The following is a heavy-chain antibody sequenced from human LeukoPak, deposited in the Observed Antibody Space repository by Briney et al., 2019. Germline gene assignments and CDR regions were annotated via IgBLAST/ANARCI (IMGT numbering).Heavy chain of an antibody. CDR2: IYASGSI. J-gene: IGHJ6*04. V-gene: IGHV4-4*07. D-gene: IGHD3-3*01. CDR3: ASTYFDYWTGSPSSDV. CDR1: GVSISRYY. Sequence: PSETLSLTCTVSGVSISRYYWSWIRQPAGKGLEWIGRIYASGSITYNPSLQSRVTVSMDMSKNQFSLKVTSVTAADTAVYYCASTYFDYWTGSPSSDVWGKGTTVTVSS.